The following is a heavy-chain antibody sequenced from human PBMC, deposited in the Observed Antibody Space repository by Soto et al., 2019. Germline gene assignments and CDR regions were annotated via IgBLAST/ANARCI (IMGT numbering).Heavy chain of an antibody. Sequence: SETLSLTCIVSGESISSSSYYWGWTRQPPGKGLEWIGSIYYSGRTYYNPSFKSRVTISIDTSKNQFSLKLSSVTATDTAVYYCARQRTTVVTQAYFDHWGQGALVTVSS. CDR2: IYYSGRT. D-gene: IGHD2-21*02. CDR1: GESISSSSYY. J-gene: IGHJ4*02. CDR3: ARQRTTVVTQAYFDH. V-gene: IGHV4-39*01.